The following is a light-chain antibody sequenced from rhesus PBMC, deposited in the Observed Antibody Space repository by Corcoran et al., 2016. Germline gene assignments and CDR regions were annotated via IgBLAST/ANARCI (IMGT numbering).Light chain of an antibody. CDR1: QGVSSW. CDR3: LQFNSSPWT. CDR2: EAS. V-gene: IGKV1-22*01. J-gene: IGKJ1*01. Sequence: DIQMTQSPSSLSASVGDTVTITCRASQGVSSWLDWYQQKPGKAPKLLIFEASSLQSGVPSRFSGSGTGTDFNLTISSLQPEDFATYYCLQFNSSPWTFGQGTKVEIK.